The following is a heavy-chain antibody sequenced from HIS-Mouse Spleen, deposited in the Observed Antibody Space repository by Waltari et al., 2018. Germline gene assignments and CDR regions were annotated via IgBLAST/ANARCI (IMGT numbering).Heavy chain of an antibody. CDR3: AAYSGSYGPPCY. V-gene: IGHV3-11*01. J-gene: IGHJ4*02. Sequence: HVQLVESGGGLVKPGGSLRLSCAASGFTFSDYYMSWTRKAPGKGLGWVSYSSSSGSAIYYADSVKGRFTISRDNAKNSLYLQMNSLRAEDTAVYYCAAYSGSYGPPCYWGQGTLVTVSS. D-gene: IGHD1-26*01. CDR1: GFTFSDYY. CDR2: SSSSGSAI.